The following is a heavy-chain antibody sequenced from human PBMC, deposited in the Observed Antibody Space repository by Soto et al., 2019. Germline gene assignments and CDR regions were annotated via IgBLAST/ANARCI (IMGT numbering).Heavy chain of an antibody. J-gene: IGHJ5*02. V-gene: IGHV4-30-2*02. D-gene: IGHD1-1*01. CDR3: GTGPPFP. Sequence: QLQLQESGPGLVKPSQTLSLTCAVSGGSISSGGYSWSWIRQPPGKGLEWIGYIYHSGSTYYNPSLTKRVTISVVGAKNKLSPQMICVMTADTAVFYCGTGPPFPWGQGTLVTVSS. CDR2: IYHSGST. CDR1: GGSISSGGYS.